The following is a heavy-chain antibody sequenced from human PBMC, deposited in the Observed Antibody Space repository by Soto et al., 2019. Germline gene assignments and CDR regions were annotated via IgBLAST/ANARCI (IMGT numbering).Heavy chain of an antibody. Sequence: EASVKVSCKASGYTFTAHAMHWVRQAPGQGLEWMGWINTGKGDTKYSQKFEGRFTFTSETSACTSCWDLRSLKSGDTALYYCARNILGGQTVIWGPGSLVTVS. D-gene: IGHD3-16*01. CDR1: GYTFTAHA. V-gene: IGHV1-3*04. CDR3: ARNILGGQTVI. J-gene: IGHJ4*02. CDR2: INTGKGDT.